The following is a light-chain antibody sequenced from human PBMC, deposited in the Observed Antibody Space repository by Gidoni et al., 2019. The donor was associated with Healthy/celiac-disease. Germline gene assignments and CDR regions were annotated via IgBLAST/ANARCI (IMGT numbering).Light chain of an antibody. CDR1: QSISSW. Sequence: DIQMTHSPSTLSAYVEDRVTTTCRASQSISSWLAWYQQKPGKAPKLLIYKASSLESGVPSRFSGSGSGTAFTLTISSLQPDDFATYYCQQYNSYLWTFGQGTKVEIK. CDR2: KAS. V-gene: IGKV1-5*03. J-gene: IGKJ1*01. CDR3: QQYNSYLWT.